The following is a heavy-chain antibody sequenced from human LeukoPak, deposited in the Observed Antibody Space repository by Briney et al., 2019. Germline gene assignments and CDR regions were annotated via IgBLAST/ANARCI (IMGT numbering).Heavy chain of an antibody. D-gene: IGHD6-13*01. CDR1: GLTFENYG. CDR3: AKDPSWSGYFDY. Sequence: GGSLRLSCAASGLTFENYGISWVRQAPGKGLEWVAGINWNGGTTLYADSVKGRFTISRDNSKNTQYLQMNSLRAEDTAVYYCAKDPSWSGYFDYWGQGTLVTVSS. J-gene: IGHJ4*02. V-gene: IGHV3-20*04. CDR2: INWNGGTT.